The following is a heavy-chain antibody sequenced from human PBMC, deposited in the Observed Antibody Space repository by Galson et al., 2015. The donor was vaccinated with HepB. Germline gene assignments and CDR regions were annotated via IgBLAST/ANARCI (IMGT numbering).Heavy chain of an antibody. CDR1: GFSFSDYW. Sequence: QSGAEVKKPGESLKISCKTSGFSFSDYWIGWVRQMPGKGLELMGIIYPGDADTRYGPSFQGQVTISADKSINTAYLQWNSLKASDTAKYYCVRTMSSSGWFTNLLVYWGQGTLVTVSS. D-gene: IGHD6-19*01. V-gene: IGHV5-51*01. CDR3: VRTMSSSGWFTNLLVY. CDR2: IYPGDADT. J-gene: IGHJ4*02.